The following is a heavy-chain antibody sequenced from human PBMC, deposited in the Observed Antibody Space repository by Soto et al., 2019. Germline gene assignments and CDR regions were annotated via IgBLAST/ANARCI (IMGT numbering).Heavy chain of an antibody. CDR2: VYYSGST. V-gene: IGHV4-59*01. D-gene: IGHD2-2*02. CDR1: GVYSANYS. J-gene: IGHJ4*02. CDR3: AKYRRSDADGSTLAF. Sequence: ASDLQSVTRPVSGVYSANYSWDLIRTPPGKGLEWIGYVYYSGSTKYNPSLESRVTISADTSKNQFSLRVTSVTAADTAVYYCAKYRRSDADGSTLAFWGQGILVQVS.